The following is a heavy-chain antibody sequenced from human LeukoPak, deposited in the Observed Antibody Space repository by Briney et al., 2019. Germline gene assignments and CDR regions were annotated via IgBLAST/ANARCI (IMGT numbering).Heavy chain of an antibody. D-gene: IGHD3-22*01. CDR3: ARATPGITMIELGWFQH. Sequence: ASVKVSCKASGYTFTSYYMHWVRQAPGRGLEWMGIINPSGGSTSYAQKFQGRVTMTRDTSTSTVYMELSSLRSEDTAVYYCARATPGITMIELGWFQHWGQGTLVTVSS. CDR1: GYTFTSYY. J-gene: IGHJ1*01. CDR2: INPSGGST. V-gene: IGHV1-46*01.